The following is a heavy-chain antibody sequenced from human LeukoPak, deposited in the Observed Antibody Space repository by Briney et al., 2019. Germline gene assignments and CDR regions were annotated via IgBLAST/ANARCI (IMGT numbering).Heavy chain of an antibody. CDR3: ARDRNDILTGYYLPFDY. J-gene: IGHJ4*02. V-gene: IGHV3-30*03. Sequence: PGGSLRLSCAASGFTFSSYGMHWVRQAPGKGLEWVAVISYDGSNKYYADSVKGRFTISRDNSKNTLYLQMNSLRAEDTAVYYCARDRNDILTGYYLPFDYWGQGTLVTVSS. D-gene: IGHD3-9*01. CDR2: ISYDGSNK. CDR1: GFTFSSYG.